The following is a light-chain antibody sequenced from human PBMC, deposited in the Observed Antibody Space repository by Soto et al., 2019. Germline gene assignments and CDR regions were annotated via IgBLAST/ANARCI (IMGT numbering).Light chain of an antibody. J-gene: IGLJ2*01. CDR2: RDD. CDR3: AVWDDSLSGVV. CDR1: SSNIKINY. V-gene: IGLV1-47*01. Sequence: QSVLTQPPSASATPGQRVTISCSGSSSNIKINYLYWYQQVPGAAPKLLIYRDDQRPSGVPDRFSASKSGTSASLAISGLRSEDEADYYCAVWDDSLSGVVIGGGTKLTVL.